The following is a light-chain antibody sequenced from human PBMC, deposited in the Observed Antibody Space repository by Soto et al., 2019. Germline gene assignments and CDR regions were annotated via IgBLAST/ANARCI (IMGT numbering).Light chain of an antibody. Sequence: QSVLTQPASVSGSPGQSITTSCNGTSSDVGGYNYVSWYQQHPGKAPKLMIYDVSNRPSGVSNRFSGSKSGNTASLTISGLQAEDEADYYCSSYTSSSTYVFGTGTKVTVL. J-gene: IGLJ1*01. V-gene: IGLV2-14*03. CDR1: SSDVGGYNY. CDR2: DVS. CDR3: SSYTSSSTYV.